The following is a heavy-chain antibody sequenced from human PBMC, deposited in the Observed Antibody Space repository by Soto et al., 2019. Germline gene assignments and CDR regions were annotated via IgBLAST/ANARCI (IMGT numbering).Heavy chain of an antibody. CDR1: GYTFFTYD. Sequence: QVHLVQSGVEVKTPGASVKVSCQASGYTFFTYDISWVRQAPGQGLEWMGWISTYSGDTKYAQKFQCRVTMTTDTSTTPAYMDLRRLRSDDTAGYYCARHHGPTTSENWFDPWGQGTLVTVSS. J-gene: IGHJ5*02. V-gene: IGHV1-18*01. CDR2: ISTYSGDT. D-gene: IGHD5-12*01. CDR3: ARHHGPTTSENWFDP.